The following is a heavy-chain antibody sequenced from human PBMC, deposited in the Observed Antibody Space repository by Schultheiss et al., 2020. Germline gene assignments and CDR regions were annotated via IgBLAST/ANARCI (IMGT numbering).Heavy chain of an antibody. V-gene: IGHV4-34*01. Sequence: SETLSLTCAVYGGSFSGYYWSWIRQPPGKGLEWIGEINHSGSTNYNPSLKSRVTISVDTSKNQFSLKLSSVTAADTAVYYCARDTGWDGMDVWGQGTTVTVYS. CDR2: INHSGST. D-gene: IGHD5-18*01. CDR3: ARDTGWDGMDV. CDR1: GGSFSGYY. J-gene: IGHJ6*02.